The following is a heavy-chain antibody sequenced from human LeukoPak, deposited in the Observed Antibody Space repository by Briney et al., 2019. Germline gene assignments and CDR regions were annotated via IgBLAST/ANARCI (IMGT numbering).Heavy chain of an antibody. Sequence: PGGSLRLSCVASGFAFSSYSIHWVRQAPGRGLEWVAVFGTDGKTKLYADAVKGRFTISRDNSMNTLFLQMNSLGVEDTAVYYCAKEAYLDNWYFDLWGRGTLVTVSS. CDR2: FGTDGKTK. V-gene: IGHV3-30*18. D-gene: IGHD3-9*01. J-gene: IGHJ2*01. CDR3: AKEAYLDNWYFDL. CDR1: GFAFSSYS.